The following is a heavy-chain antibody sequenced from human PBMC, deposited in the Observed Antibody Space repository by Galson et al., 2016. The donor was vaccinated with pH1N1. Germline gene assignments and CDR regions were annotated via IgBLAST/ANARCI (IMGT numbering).Heavy chain of an antibody. D-gene: IGHD6-19*01. J-gene: IGHJ4*02. Sequence: SLRLSCAASGFAFSSYEMSWVRQAPGKGLEWVSHISRSGSTIHYADSVKGRFTVSRDNAKNSLHLQMNSLRSEDTAVYYCARPAEQQWLVILPFVYWGQGILVTVSS. CDR2: ISRSGSTI. V-gene: IGHV3-48*03. CDR3: ARPAEQQWLVILPFVY. CDR1: GFAFSSYE.